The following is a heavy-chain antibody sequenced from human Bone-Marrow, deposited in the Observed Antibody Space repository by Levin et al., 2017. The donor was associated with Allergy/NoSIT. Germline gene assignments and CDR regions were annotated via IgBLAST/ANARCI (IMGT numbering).Heavy chain of an antibody. J-gene: IGHJ3*02. V-gene: IGHV1-69*13. CDR3: RRDLPGTAPAFDI. CDR1: GGTFSSYT. Sequence: SVKVSCKASGGTFSSYTISWVRQAPGQGLEWMGGIIPIFGTTYYTQKFQGRVTITADESTSTAYMELSSLRSEDMAVYYCRRDLPGTAPAFDIWGQGTMVTVSS. D-gene: IGHD1-1*01. CDR2: IIPIFGTT.